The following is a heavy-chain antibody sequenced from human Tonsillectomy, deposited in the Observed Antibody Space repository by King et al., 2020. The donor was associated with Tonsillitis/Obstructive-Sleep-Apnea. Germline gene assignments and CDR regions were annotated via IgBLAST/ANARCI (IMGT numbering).Heavy chain of an antibody. J-gene: IGHJ4*02. Sequence: VQLQQWGAGLLKPSETLSLTCAVYGGSFSGYYWSWIRQPPGKGLEWIGEINHSGSTNYNPSLKSRVTISVDTSKNQFSLKLSSVTAADTAVYYCARGLAAAHYFDYWGQGTLVTVSS. CDR3: ARGLAAAHYFDY. D-gene: IGHD6-13*01. V-gene: IGHV4-34*01. CDR2: INHSGST. CDR1: GGSFSGYY.